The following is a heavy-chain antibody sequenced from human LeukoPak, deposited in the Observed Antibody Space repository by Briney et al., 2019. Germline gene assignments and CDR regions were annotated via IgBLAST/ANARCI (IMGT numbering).Heavy chain of an antibody. CDR1: GFTFSSYA. V-gene: IGHV3-30*01. Sequence: PGGSLRLSCAASGFTFSSYAMHWVRQAPGKGLEWVAVISYDGSNKYYADSVKGRFTISRDNSKNTLYLQMNSLRAEDTAVYYSARARIAARPFFDYWGQGTLVTVSS. CDR2: ISYDGSNK. CDR3: ARARIAARPFFDY. D-gene: IGHD6-6*01. J-gene: IGHJ4*02.